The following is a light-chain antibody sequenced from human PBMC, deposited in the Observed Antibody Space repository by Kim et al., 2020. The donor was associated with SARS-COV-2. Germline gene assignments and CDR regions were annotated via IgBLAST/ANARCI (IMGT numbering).Light chain of an antibody. V-gene: IGKV3-15*01. CDR3: QEYNNWPALT. Sequence: SPGESATLSCRASQSVSSDLAWYQQKPGQAPRLLICGASTRATGIPARFSDSGSGTEFTLTISSLQSEDFAVYYCQEYNNWPALTFGGGTKVGIK. J-gene: IGKJ4*01. CDR1: QSVSSD. CDR2: GAS.